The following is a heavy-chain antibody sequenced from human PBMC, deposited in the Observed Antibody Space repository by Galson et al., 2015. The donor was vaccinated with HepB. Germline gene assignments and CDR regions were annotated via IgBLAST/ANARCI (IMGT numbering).Heavy chain of an antibody. CDR2: YDGHSGD. J-gene: IGHJ5*02. Sequence: SLRLSCAASGFTYTYYGFHWVRQAPGKGLEWLAYDGHSGDSYADSVKGRFTVSRDPSRSILYLQMNSLRVDDTAVYYCAKGGPGRITMMINRSLGFDPWGQGTLVIVSS. CDR1: GFTYTYYG. D-gene: IGHD3-22*01. CDR3: AKGGPGRITMMINRSLGFDP. V-gene: IGHV3-30*02.